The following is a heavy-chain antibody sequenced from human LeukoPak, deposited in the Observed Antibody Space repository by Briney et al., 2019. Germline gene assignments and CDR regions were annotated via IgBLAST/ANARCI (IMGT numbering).Heavy chain of an antibody. CDR1: GVSITSGIDF. J-gene: IGHJ4*02. V-gene: IGHV4-61*02. CDR2: IYTSGST. D-gene: IGHD3-10*01. CDR3: ARGQGTHGVDY. Sequence: SETLSLTYNVSGVSITSGIDFWTWIRQPAGKGLEWVGRIYTSGSTNYNPSLKSRVTILLDTSKNQFSLKLSSVTAADTAVYYCARGQGTHGVDYWGQGTLVTVSS.